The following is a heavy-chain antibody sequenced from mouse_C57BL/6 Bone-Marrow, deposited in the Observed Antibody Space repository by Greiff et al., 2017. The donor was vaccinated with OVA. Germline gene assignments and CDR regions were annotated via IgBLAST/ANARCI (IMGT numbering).Heavy chain of an antibody. CDR1: GFTFSSYA. D-gene: IGHD1-1*01. Sequence: EVQRVESGGGLVKPGGSLKLSCAASGFTFSSYAMSWVRQTPEKRLEWVATISAGGSYTYYPDNVKGRFPLSRDNSKNNLSLQMSHLKSEDTAMYYCAREQFHYYGSSSWFAYWGQGTLVTVSA. CDR2: ISAGGSYT. V-gene: IGHV5-4*01. CDR3: AREQFHYYGSSSWFAY. J-gene: IGHJ3*01.